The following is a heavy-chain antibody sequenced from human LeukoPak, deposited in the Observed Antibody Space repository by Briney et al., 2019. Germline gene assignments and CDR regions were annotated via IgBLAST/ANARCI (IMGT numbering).Heavy chain of an antibody. CDR3: ATVVPAAMGNYHYYYMDI. Sequence: ASVKVSCKATGCTFTSYDINWVRQATGQGLEWMGRMNPNSGNTGYAQKFQGRVTMTEDTSTDTAYMELSSLRSEDTAVYYCATVVPAAMGNYHYYYMDIWGKGTTVTVSS. J-gene: IGHJ6*03. CDR2: MNPNSGNT. CDR1: GCTFTSYD. D-gene: IGHD2-2*01. V-gene: IGHV1-8*01.